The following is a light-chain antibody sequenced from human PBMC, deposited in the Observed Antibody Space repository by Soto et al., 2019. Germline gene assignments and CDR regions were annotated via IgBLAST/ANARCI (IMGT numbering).Light chain of an antibody. CDR1: QSISIW. CDR3: QQYSTYTPRT. CDR2: KAS. Sequence: DIQMTQSPSTLSASVGDRVTITCQASQSISIWLAWYQQKPGKAPKILIYKASSLESGVPSRFSGSGSGTEFTLTISSLQPDDFATYYCQQYSTYTPRTFGQGTKV. J-gene: IGKJ1*01. V-gene: IGKV1-5*03.